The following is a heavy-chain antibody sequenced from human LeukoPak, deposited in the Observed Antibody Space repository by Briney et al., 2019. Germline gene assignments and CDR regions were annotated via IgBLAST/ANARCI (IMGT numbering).Heavy chain of an antibody. V-gene: IGHV4-39*01. Sequence: SETLSLTCSVSGGSVSSTSHYWAWIRQAPGKGLEWIGSISYSGSTYNNPSLKSRVTISVDTSKNQFSLKLSSVTAPDTAVYYCARRVYSGSYNWYFDLWGRGTLVTVSS. CDR3: ARRVYSGSYNWYFDL. CDR2: ISYSGST. CDR1: GGSVSSTSHY. D-gene: IGHD1-26*01. J-gene: IGHJ2*01.